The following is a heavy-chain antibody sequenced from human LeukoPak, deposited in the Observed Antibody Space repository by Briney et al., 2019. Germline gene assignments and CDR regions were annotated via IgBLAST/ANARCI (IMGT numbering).Heavy chain of an antibody. Sequence: ASVKVSCKVSGYTLTELSMHWVRQAPGKGLEWMGGFDPEDGETIYAQKFQGRVTMTEDTSTDTAYMELSSLRSEDTAVYYCATGGGPYCSSTSCHWGQGTLVTVSS. CDR2: FDPEDGET. J-gene: IGHJ4*02. V-gene: IGHV1-24*01. CDR1: GYTLTELS. CDR3: ATGGGPYCSSTSCH. D-gene: IGHD2-2*01.